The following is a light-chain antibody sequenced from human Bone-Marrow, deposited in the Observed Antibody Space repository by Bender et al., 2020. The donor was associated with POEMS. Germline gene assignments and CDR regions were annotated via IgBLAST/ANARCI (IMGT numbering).Light chain of an antibody. CDR3: CSYQGVHVL. J-gene: IGLJ2*01. Sequence: SALSQPASVSGSPGQSITISCTGPTYGFSDYKYVSWFQHHPDRAPKLLIYEVNNRPSGVSHRFSGSKSGKAASLTISGLQAEDEGDYYCCSYQGVHVLFGGGTKLTVL. CDR1: TYGFSDYKY. CDR2: EVN. V-gene: IGLV2-14*01.